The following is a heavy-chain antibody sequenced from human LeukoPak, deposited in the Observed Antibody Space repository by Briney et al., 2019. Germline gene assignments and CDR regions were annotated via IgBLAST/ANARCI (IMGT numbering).Heavy chain of an antibody. Sequence: GGSLRLSRAASGFTVSSNYMSWVRQAPGKGLEWVSVIYSGGSTYYADSVKGRFTISRDNSKNTLYLQMNSLRAEDTAVYYCARGMAAAVAFDYWGQGTLVTVSS. CDR1: GFTVSSNY. J-gene: IGHJ4*02. CDR2: IYSGGST. CDR3: ARGMAAAVAFDY. D-gene: IGHD6-13*01. V-gene: IGHV3-53*01.